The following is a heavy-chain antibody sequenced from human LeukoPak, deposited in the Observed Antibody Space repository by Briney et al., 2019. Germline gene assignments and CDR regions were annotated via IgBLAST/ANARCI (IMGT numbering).Heavy chain of an antibody. V-gene: IGHV5-10-1*01. CDR3: AKGGRSGYDSNLFHL. J-gene: IGHJ5*02. D-gene: IGHD5-12*01. CDR2: IDPSNSYT. Sequence: GESLKISCKGSEYSINSYGISWVRQMPGKGLEWMGRIDPSNSYTKYSPSFQGHVTISADKSISTVYLQWSSLKASDTAMYYCAKGGRSGYDSNLFHLWGEGTLVTVSS. CDR1: EYSINSYG.